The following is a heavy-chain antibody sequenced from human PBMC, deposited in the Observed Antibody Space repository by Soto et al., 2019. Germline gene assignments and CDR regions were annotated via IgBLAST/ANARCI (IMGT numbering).Heavy chain of an antibody. V-gene: IGHV3-23*01. Sequence: GGSLRLSCAASGFTFSSYAMSWVRQAPGKGLEWVSAISGSGGSTYYADSVKGRFTISRDNSKHTLYLQMNSLRAEDTAVYYCAKSALGDYDFWSGYSPRDYYYGMDVWGQGTTVTVSS. CDR2: ISGSGGST. CDR1: GFTFSSYA. D-gene: IGHD3-3*01. CDR3: AKSALGDYDFWSGYSPRDYYYGMDV. J-gene: IGHJ6*02.